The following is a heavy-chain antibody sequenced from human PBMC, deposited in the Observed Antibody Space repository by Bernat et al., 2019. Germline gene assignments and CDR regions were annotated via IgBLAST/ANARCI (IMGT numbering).Heavy chain of an antibody. CDR2: IYHSGST. J-gene: IGHJ4*02. CDR3: ARQHEVRGSLYHFDY. D-gene: IGHD3-10*01. V-gene: IGHV4-59*01. Sequence: QVQLQESGPGLVKPSETLSLTCTVSGGSIRSTYWSWIRQPPGKGLEWIGYIYHSGSTNYNPSLKSRVAMSIDTSNNQFSLKLSSVSAADTAVYYCARQHEVRGSLYHFDYGGQGTLVTVSS. CDR1: GGSIRSTY.